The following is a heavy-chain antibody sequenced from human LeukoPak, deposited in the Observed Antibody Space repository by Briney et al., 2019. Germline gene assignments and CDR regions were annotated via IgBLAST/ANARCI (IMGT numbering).Heavy chain of an antibody. CDR3: AGETLAPSGVKYFHH. V-gene: IGHV1-69*05. CDR1: GGTLSRYG. D-gene: IGHD6-13*01. Sequence: GASVTVSCKASGGTLSRYGINWVRQAPGQGLEWMGRLIPTFGSTNYAQKFQGRVTITTDDSTTTAYMEVSSLTSEDTAVYYCAGETLAPSGVKYFHHWGQGTLVTVSS. J-gene: IGHJ1*01. CDR2: LIPTFGST.